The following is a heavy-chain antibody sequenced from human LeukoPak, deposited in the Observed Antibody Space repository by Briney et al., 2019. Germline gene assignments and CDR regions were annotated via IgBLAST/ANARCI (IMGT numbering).Heavy chain of an antibody. J-gene: IGHJ4*02. CDR2: IYYSGTT. CDR1: GGSISSYY. D-gene: IGHD6-13*01. CDR3: ARGVYIAAAQYAY. Sequence: PSETLSLTCTVSGGSISSYYWSWIRQPPGKGLEWIGYIYYSGTTNYNPSLKSRVTVSVDTSKNQFSLKLSSVTAADTAVYYCARGVYIAAAQYAYWGQGTLVTVSS. V-gene: IGHV4-59*01.